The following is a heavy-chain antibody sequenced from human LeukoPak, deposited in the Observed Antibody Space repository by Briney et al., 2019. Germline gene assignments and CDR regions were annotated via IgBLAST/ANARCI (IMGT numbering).Heavy chain of an antibody. CDR2: IKQDGSEE. CDR3: AIAAYLGRYFDY. Sequence: GGSLRLSCAASGFTFSSYWMSWVRQAPGKGLEWVANIKQDGSEEYHVDSVKGRFTISGDNAKNSLYLQMNSLRTEDTAVYYCAIAAYLGRYFDYWGQGTLVTVSS. D-gene: IGHD7-27*01. V-gene: IGHV3-7*01. J-gene: IGHJ4*02. CDR1: GFTFSSYW.